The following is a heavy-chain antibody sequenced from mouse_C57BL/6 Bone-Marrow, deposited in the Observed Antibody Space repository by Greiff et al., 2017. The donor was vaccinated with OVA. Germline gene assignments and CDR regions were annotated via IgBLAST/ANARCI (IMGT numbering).Heavy chain of an antibody. J-gene: IGHJ4*01. CDR3: ARRRYGNDARDD. Sequence: VQLQQSGPELVKPGASVKMSCTASGYTFTDYNMHWVQQSPGKSLEWIGYINPNNGGTSYNQKVKGQATLTVNKSSSTAYMELRSLTSEDSAVYYCARRRYGNDARDDWGQGTSVTVSA. D-gene: IGHD2-10*02. CDR2: INPNNGGT. CDR1: GYTFTDYN. V-gene: IGHV1-22*01.